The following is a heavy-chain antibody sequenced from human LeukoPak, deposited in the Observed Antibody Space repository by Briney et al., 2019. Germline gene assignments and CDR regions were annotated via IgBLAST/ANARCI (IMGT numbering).Heavy chain of an antibody. V-gene: IGHV1-69*04. CDR2: IIPILGIA. D-gene: IGHD2/OR15-2a*01. CDR1: GYTFTGYY. Sequence: SVKVSCKASGYTFTGYYMHWVRQAPGQGLEWMGRIIPILGIANYAQKFQGRVTITADKSTSTAYMELSSLRSEDTAVYYCASESNYYYYGMDVWGQGTTVTVSS. CDR3: ASESNYYYYGMDV. J-gene: IGHJ6*02.